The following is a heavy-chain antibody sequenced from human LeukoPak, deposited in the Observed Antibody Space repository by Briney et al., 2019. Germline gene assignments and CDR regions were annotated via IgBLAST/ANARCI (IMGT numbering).Heavy chain of an antibody. V-gene: IGHV4-61*02. CDR3: ARGGYCGGDCYFYY. CDR2: IYSSGST. CDR1: GGSISSGSYY. J-gene: IGHJ4*02. Sequence: SETLSLTCTVSGGSISSGSYYWSWIRQPAGKGLEWIGRIYSSGSTNYNPSLKSRVTISVDTSKNQFSLRLSSVTAADTAVYYCARGGYCGGDCYFYYWGQGTLVTVSS. D-gene: IGHD2-21*02.